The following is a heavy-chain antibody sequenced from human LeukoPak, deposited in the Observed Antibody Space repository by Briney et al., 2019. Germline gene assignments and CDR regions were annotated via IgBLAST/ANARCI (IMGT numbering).Heavy chain of an antibody. CDR3: ARVHGSSGWYYFDY. CDR2: IYTSGST. CDR1: GYSISSGYY. J-gene: IGHJ4*02. Sequence: SETLSLTCTVSGYSISSGYYWSWIRQPAGKGLEWIGRIYTSGSTNYNPSLKSRVTMSVDTSKNQFSLKLSSVTAADTAVYYCARVHGSSGWYYFDYWGQGTLVTVSS. V-gene: IGHV4-4*07. D-gene: IGHD6-19*01.